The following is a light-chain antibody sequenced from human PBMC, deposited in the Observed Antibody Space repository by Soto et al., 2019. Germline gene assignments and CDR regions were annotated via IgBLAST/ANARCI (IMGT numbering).Light chain of an antibody. CDR2: GVY. CDR3: TSYTSSTPLYV. J-gene: IGLJ1*01. CDR1: RTDVDGYDY. Sequence: QSALTQPASVSGSPGQSIAISCTGVRTDVDGYDYVSWYQQHPGQAPQLIIYGVYNRPSGVSHRFSGSKSGDTASLTISGLQAEDEADYYCTSYTSSTPLYVFGTGTKLTVL. V-gene: IGLV2-14*03.